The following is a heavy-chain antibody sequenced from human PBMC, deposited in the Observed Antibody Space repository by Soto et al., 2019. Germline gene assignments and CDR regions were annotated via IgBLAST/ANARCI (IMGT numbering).Heavy chain of an antibody. CDR1: GFTFSSYG. V-gene: IGHV3-30*18. D-gene: IGHD3-10*01. CDR3: AKVNLVRFGEFLFGLDV. J-gene: IGHJ6*02. Sequence: QVQLVESGGGVVQPGRSLRLSCAASGFTFSSYGMHWVRQAPGKGLEWVAVISYEGSNKYYADSVKGRFTISRDNSKNTLYLQMNSLRAEDTAVYYCAKVNLVRFGEFLFGLDVWGQGTTVTVSS. CDR2: ISYEGSNK.